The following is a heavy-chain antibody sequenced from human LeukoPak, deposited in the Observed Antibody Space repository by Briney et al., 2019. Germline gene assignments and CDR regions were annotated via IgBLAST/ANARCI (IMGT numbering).Heavy chain of an antibody. CDR2: INPTSGGT. D-gene: IGHD6-19*01. Sequence: ASVKVSCKASGYTFTSYGISWVRQAPGQGLEWMGWINPTSGGTKYAQKFQGRVTMTRDTPISTAYMELSRLRADDTAVFYCARGGSAWDNPFDYWGQGTLVTVSS. CDR1: GYTFTSYG. J-gene: IGHJ4*02. V-gene: IGHV1-2*02. CDR3: ARGGSAWDNPFDY.